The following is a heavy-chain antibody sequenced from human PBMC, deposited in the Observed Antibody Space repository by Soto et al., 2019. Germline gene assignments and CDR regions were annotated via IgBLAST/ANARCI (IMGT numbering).Heavy chain of an antibody. V-gene: IGHV1-18*01. CDR3: VRDQQWLLPVPLNFDY. Sequence: QIQLVQSGAEVKKPGASVEVSCKASGFTFSDYGFSWVRQAPGRGLEWMGWISAFNGETNYTQKSEGRVAMTTDAATTTAYMELRSLTVDDTAVYYCVRDQQWLLPVPLNFDYWGQGTVVTVSS. D-gene: IGHD6-19*01. CDR1: GFTFSDYG. J-gene: IGHJ4*02. CDR2: ISAFNGET.